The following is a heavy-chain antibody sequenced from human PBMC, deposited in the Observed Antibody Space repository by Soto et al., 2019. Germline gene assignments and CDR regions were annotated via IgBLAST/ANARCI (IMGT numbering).Heavy chain of an antibody. Sequence: QVQLQESGPGLVKPSETLSLTCTVSGGSVSSGSYYWSWIRQPPGKGLEWIGYIYYSGSTNYNPSLKSRVTISVDTSKNQFSLKLSSVTAADTAVYYCARDRKPSYYNVGYYFDYWGQGTLVTVSS. CDR3: ARDRKPSYYNVGYYFDY. V-gene: IGHV4-61*01. CDR2: IYYSGST. CDR1: GGSVSSGSYY. D-gene: IGHD1-26*01. J-gene: IGHJ4*02.